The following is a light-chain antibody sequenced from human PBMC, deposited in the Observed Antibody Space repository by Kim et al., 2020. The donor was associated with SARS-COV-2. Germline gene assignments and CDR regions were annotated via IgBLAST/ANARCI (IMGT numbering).Light chain of an antibody. CDR2: DAS. CDR3: QQRRNLIS. J-gene: IGKJ5*01. Sequence: SLSPGERATLSCRASQSVGNSLAWYQQKPGQAPRLVIYDASNRATGIPVRFSGGGSGTDFTLTISSLEPDDFAVYYCQQRRNLISFGQGTRLEIK. V-gene: IGKV3-11*01. CDR1: QSVGNS.